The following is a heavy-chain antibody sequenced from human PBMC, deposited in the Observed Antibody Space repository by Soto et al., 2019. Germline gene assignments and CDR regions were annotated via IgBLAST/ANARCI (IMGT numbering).Heavy chain of an antibody. CDR3: ARNTSRLGWFDS. J-gene: IGHJ5*01. V-gene: IGHV4-30-4*08. D-gene: IGHD7-27*01. Sequence: QVQLQESGPGQVKPSQILSLTCSVSGVSIKSGDNYWSWIRQPPGKGLEWIGNIYYVGSTSYNPSLKSRVSMSVDTSKNQFSLKLTSVTAADTAVYYCARNTSRLGWFDSWGQGPLVPVSS. CDR1: GVSIKSGDNY. CDR2: IYYVGST.